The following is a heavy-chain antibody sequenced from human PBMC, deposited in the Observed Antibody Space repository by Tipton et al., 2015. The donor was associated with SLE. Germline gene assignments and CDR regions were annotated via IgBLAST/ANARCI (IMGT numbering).Heavy chain of an antibody. CDR2: ISGSGGST. V-gene: IGHV3-23*01. D-gene: IGHD3-3*01. J-gene: IGHJ4*02. CDR1: GFTFSSYE. Sequence: SLRLSCAASGFTFSSYEMNWVRQAPGKGLEWVSAISGSGGSTYYADSVTGRFTISRDNSKNTLYLQMNSLRAEDTAVYYCAKLNFWSGYYSDYWGQGTLVTVSS. CDR3: AKLNFWSGYYSDY.